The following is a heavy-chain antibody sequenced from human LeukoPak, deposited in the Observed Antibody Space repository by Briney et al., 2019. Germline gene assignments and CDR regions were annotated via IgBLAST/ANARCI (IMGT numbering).Heavy chain of an antibody. CDR2: IDYSGSS. J-gene: IGHJ3*02. CDR3: ARDHPVADWAPDI. V-gene: IGHV4-59*13. CDR1: GGSISSYS. Sequence: SETLSLTCSVSGGSISSYSWTWIRQPPGKGLEWIGFIDYSGSSNYNPSLKSRVTISADPSTNHFSLNLTSVTAADTADYFCARDHPVADWAPDIWGRGTMVTVSS. D-gene: IGHD3-9*01.